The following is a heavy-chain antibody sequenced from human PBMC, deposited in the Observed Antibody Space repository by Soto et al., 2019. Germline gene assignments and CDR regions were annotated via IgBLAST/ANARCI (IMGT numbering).Heavy chain of an antibody. V-gene: IGHV3-33*01. Sequence: PWGSLRLSCAASGFTFSSYGMHWVRQAPGKGLEWVAVIWYDGSNKYYADSVKGRFTISRDNSKNTLYLQMNSLRAEDTAVYYCSLVGADFDYWGQGTLVTVSS. CDR2: IWYDGSNK. CDR1: GFTFSSYG. J-gene: IGHJ4*02. D-gene: IGHD1-26*01. CDR3: SLVGADFDY.